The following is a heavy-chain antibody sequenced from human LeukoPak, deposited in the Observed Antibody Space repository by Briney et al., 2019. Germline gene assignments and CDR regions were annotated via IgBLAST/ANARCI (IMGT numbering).Heavy chain of an antibody. J-gene: IGHJ4*02. V-gene: IGHV1-69*01. CDR2: IIPIFGTA. Sequence: SVKVSCKASGGTFSSYAISWVRQAPGQGLEWMEGIIPIFGTANYAQKFQGRVTITADESTSTAYMELSSLRSEDTAVYYCAREADYYDSSVYFDYWGQGTLVTVSS. CDR3: AREADYYDSSVYFDY. D-gene: IGHD3-22*01. CDR1: GGTFSSYA.